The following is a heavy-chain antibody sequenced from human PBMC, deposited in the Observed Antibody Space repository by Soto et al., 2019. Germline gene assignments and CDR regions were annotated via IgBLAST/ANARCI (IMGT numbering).Heavy chain of an antibody. D-gene: IGHD3-16*02. CDR3: ARGKLSDYVWGSYRYHFDY. CDR1: GGSFSGYY. CDR2: INHSGST. V-gene: IGHV4-34*01. J-gene: IGHJ4*02. Sequence: LSLTCAVYGGSFSGYYWSWIRQPPVKGLEWIGEINHSGSTNYNPSLKSRVTISVDTSKNQFSLKLSSVTAADTAVYYCARGKLSDYVWGSYRYHFDYWGQGTVVTVSS.